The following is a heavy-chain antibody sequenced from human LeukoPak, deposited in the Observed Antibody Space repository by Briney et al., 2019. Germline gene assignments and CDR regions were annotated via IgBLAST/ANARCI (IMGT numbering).Heavy chain of an antibody. V-gene: IGHV1-69*05. D-gene: IGHD1-26*01. J-gene: IGHJ4*02. CDR3: AREARGSYGFDY. Sequence: SVKVSCKASGGTFSRYAISWVRQAPGQGLEWMGRIIPIFGTANYAQKFQGRVTITTDESTSTAYMELSSLRSEDTAVYYCAREARGSYGFDYWGQGTLVTVSS. CDR1: GGTFSRYA. CDR2: IIPIFGTA.